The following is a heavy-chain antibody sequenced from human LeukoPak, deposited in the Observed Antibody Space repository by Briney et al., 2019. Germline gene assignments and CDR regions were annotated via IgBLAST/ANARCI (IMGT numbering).Heavy chain of an antibody. Sequence: ASVKVSCKASGGTFSSYAISWVRQAPGQGLEWMGRIIPIFGTANYAQKFQGRVTITTDESTSTAYMELSSLRSEDTAVYYCARGRGYSYGTGDCYYYMDVWGKGTTVTVSS. V-gene: IGHV1-69*05. CDR3: ARGRGYSYGTGDCYYYMDV. D-gene: IGHD5-18*01. CDR1: GGTFSSYA. CDR2: IIPIFGTA. J-gene: IGHJ6*03.